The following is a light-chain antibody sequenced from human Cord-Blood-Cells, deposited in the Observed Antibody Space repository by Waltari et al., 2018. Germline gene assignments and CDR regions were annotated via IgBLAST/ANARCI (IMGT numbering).Light chain of an antibody. CDR2: AAS. J-gene: IGKJ4*01. CDR1: QIISSY. V-gene: IGKV1-39*01. Sequence: DIQMTQSPSSLSASVGDRVTITCRASQIISSYLNWYQQKPGKAPKLLIYAASSLQSGVPSRFSGSGSGTDFTLTISSLQPEDFATYYYQQSYSTPRTFGGGTKVEIK. CDR3: QQSYSTPRT.